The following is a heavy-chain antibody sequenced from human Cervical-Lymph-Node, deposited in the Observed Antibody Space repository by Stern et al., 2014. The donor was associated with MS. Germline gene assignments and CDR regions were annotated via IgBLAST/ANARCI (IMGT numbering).Heavy chain of an antibody. Sequence: QVQLVQSGAEVKRPGSSVKVSCRASGGTVSSYAINWLRQAPGQGLEWMGGIIPIFGTTKYAQKFQGRCTIIADGSANTAYMDLSRLKSEDTAVYYCATGADATYYFDLWGQGTLVTVSS. CDR3: ATGADATYYFDL. J-gene: IGHJ4*02. V-gene: IGHV1-69*01. CDR1: GGTVSSYA. D-gene: IGHD1-26*01. CDR2: IIPIFGTT.